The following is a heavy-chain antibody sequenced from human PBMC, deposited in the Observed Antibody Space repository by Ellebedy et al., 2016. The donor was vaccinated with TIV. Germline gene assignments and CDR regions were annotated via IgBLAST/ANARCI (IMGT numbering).Heavy chain of an antibody. CDR2: IYHSGSA. Sequence: MPSETLSLTCTVSGDSISRRPYYWGWIRQRPGKGLEWIGSIYHSGSAYYNSHLGSRVSISVDTSKNQFSLKLTSVTAADKAVYYCASGCTHGLCFNYWGQGTLVTVSS. CDR1: GDSISRRPYY. CDR3: ASGCTHGLCFNY. V-gene: IGHV4-39*07. D-gene: IGHD2-8*01. J-gene: IGHJ4*02.